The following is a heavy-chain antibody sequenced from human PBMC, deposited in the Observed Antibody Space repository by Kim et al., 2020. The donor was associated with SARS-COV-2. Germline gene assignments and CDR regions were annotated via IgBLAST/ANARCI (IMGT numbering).Heavy chain of an antibody. Sequence: SVKVSCKASGGTFSSYAISWVRQAPGQGLEWMGGIIPIFGTANYAQKFQGRVTITADESTSTAYMELSSLRSEDTAVYYCAIEGIYAPGEGNWFDPWGQGPLVTFSS. D-gene: IGHD5-12*01. CDR3: AIEGIYAPGEGNWFDP. CDR2: IIPIFGTA. CDR1: GGTFSSYA. J-gene: IGHJ5*02. V-gene: IGHV1-69*13.